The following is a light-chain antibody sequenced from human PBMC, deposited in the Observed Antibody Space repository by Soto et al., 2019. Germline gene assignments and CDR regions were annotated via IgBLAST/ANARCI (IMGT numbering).Light chain of an antibody. CDR3: QQSYSTPPT. J-gene: IGKJ1*01. V-gene: IGKV1-39*01. CDR1: QSISSY. CDR2: AAS. Sequence: DIQMTQSPSSLSASVGDRVTITCRASQSISSYLKWYQQKPGKAPKLLIYAASSLQSGVPSRFSGSGYVTDFTLTISSLQPEAFATYYFQQSYSTPPTFGHGTKVEIK.